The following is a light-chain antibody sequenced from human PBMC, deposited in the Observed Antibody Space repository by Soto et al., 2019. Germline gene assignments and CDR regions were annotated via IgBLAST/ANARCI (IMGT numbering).Light chain of an antibody. J-gene: IGKJ3*01. CDR2: GAS. CDR1: QRVSSSY. V-gene: IGKV3-20*01. Sequence: EIVLTQSPGTLSLSPGERATLSCRASQRVSSSYLAWYQQKPGQAPRLLIFGASTRATGIPDRFSGSGSETDFTLTISRLEPEDFAVYYCQKYGSSPLLFGPGTKVDIK. CDR3: QKYGSSPLL.